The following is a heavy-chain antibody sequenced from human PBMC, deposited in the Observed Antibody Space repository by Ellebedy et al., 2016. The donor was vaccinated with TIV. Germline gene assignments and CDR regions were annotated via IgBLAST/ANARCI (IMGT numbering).Heavy chain of an antibody. V-gene: IGHV4-39*01. Sequence: MPGGSLRLSCPVSGGSISSSSYYWGCIRQPPGKGLEWIGSIYYSGSTSYNPSLKSRVTISVDTSKNQFSLKLSSVTDADTAVYYCARHFGGLNPVAGTLFDPWGQGTLVTVSS. D-gene: IGHD6-19*01. CDR2: IYYSGST. CDR1: GGSISSSSYY. CDR3: ARHFGGLNPVAGTLFDP. J-gene: IGHJ5*02.